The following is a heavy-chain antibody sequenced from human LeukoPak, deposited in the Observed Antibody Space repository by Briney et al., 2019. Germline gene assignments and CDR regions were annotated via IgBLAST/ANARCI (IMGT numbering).Heavy chain of an antibody. CDR2: ISGSGGST. Sequence: GSPRLSWAASGITLRGYALSRVRQAPGEGVGGVSAISGSGGSTYYADSVKGRFTISRDNSKNTLYLQMNSLRAEDTAVYYCAKDRRIAAAGPEFDYWGQGTLVTVSS. J-gene: IGHJ4*02. V-gene: IGHV3-23*01. D-gene: IGHD6-13*01. CDR3: AKDRRIAAAGPEFDY. CDR1: GITLRGYA.